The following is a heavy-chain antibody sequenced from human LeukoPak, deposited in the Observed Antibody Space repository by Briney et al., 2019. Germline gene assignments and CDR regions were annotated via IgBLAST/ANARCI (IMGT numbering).Heavy chain of an antibody. CDR1: GGSISSYY. Sequence: SETLSLTCTVSGGSISSYYWSWIRQPPGKGLEWIGYIYHSGSTYYNPSLKSRVTISVDRSKNQFSLKLSSVTAADTAVYYCARVGPETYFDYWGQGTLVTVSS. V-gene: IGHV4-59*12. D-gene: IGHD3-16*01. CDR2: IYHSGST. CDR3: ARVGPETYFDY. J-gene: IGHJ4*02.